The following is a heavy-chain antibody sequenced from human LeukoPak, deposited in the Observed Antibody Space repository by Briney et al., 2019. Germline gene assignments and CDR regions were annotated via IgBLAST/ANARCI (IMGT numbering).Heavy chain of an antibody. J-gene: IGHJ4*02. CDR3: ARAGGSYQVFDY. V-gene: IGHV3-48*01. D-gene: IGHD1-26*01. CDR1: GFTFNSYS. Sequence: GGSLRLSCAASGFTFNSYSMNWVRQAPGKGLEWVSYISSSNGTIYHADSVKGRFTISRENAKNSLYLQMNILRAEDTAVYYCARAGGSYQVFDYWGQGTLVTVSS. CDR2: ISSSNGTI.